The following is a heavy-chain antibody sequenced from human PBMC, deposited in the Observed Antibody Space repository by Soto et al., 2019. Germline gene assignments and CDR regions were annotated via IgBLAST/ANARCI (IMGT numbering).Heavy chain of an antibody. CDR2: IFSSGST. CDR3: AREGSYSTYNFAHGIQLWSFDF. V-gene: IGHV4-4*07. Sequence: SETLSLTCTVSGGSINTFYWSWVRQPAGKGLEWIGRIFSSGSTSFNPSLESRVAVSVDTSKNHFSLNLSSVTAADMAVYYCAREGSYSTYNFAHGIQLWSFDFWGRGALVTVSS. CDR1: GGSINTFY. J-gene: IGHJ4*02. D-gene: IGHD5-18*01.